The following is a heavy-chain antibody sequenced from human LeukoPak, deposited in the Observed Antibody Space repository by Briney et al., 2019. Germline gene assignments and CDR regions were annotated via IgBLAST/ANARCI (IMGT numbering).Heavy chain of an antibody. J-gene: IGHJ4*02. CDR2: IYAGDSDT. CDR1: GYIFTSYW. D-gene: IGHD3-16*01. V-gene: IGHV5-51*01. Sequence: GESLKISCQGSGYIFTSYWIGWVRQTAGVGLELMGIIYAGDSDTRYRPPFEGHVTISVDKSITTAYLQWSSLEASDTAIYYCARLDEYVWGPLDYWGQGTLVTVSS. CDR3: ARLDEYVWGPLDY.